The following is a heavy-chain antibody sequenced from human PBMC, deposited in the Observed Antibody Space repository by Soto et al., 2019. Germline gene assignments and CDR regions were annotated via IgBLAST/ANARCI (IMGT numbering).Heavy chain of an antibody. V-gene: IGHV3-23*01. CDR2: ISGSGGST. D-gene: IGHD6-19*01. Sequence: EVQLLESGGGLVQPGGSLRLSCAASGFTFSSYAMSWVRQAPGKGLEWVSAISGSGGSTYYADSVKGRFTISRDNSKNTLYLQMNSLRAEDTAVYYCAKPPSAVAGTLWAYYGMDVWGQGTTVTVSS. J-gene: IGHJ6*02. CDR1: GFTFSSYA. CDR3: AKPPSAVAGTLWAYYGMDV.